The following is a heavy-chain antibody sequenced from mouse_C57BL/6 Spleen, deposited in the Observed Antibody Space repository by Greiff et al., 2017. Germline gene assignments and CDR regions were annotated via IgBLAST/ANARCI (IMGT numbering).Heavy chain of an antibody. J-gene: IGHJ4*01. CDR3: ARERNYDGSPYAMDY. Sequence: VMLVESGAELARPGASVKLSCKASGYTFTSYGISWVKQRTGQGLEWIGEIYPRSGNTYYNEKFKGKATLTADKSSSTAYMELRSLTSEDTAVYFGARERNYDGSPYAMDYWGQGTSVTVSS. CDR1: GYTFTSYG. CDR2: IYPRSGNT. D-gene: IGHD2-3*01. V-gene: IGHV1-81*01.